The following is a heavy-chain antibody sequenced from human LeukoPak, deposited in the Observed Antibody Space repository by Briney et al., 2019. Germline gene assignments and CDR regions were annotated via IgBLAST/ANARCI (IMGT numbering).Heavy chain of an antibody. V-gene: IGHV3-23*01. D-gene: IGHD3-3*01. J-gene: IGHJ6*03. CDR1: GFTFSSYA. CDR2: ISGSGGST. Sequence: PGGSLRLSCAASGFTFSSYAMSWVRQAPGKGLEWVSAISGSGGSTYYADSVKGRFTISRDNSKNTLYLQMNSLRAEDTAVYYCAKSERFLEWSPGYYYYYMDVWGKGTTVTVSS. CDR3: AKSERFLEWSPGYYYYYMDV.